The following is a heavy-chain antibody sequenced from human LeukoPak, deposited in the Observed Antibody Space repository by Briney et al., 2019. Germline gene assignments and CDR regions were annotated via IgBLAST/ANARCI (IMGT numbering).Heavy chain of an antibody. CDR2: ISYTGST. V-gene: IGHV4-59*08. CDR3: TTYLGFCTNGVCYDYFDY. CDR1: GASINNYY. D-gene: IGHD2-8*01. Sequence: SETLSLTCTVSGASINNYYWSWIRQPPGKALEWIGYISYTGSTNYSPSLKSRVTMSVDTSKNQFSLRLSSVTAADTAVYYCTTYLGFCTNGVCYDYFDYWGQGTLVTVSS. J-gene: IGHJ4*02.